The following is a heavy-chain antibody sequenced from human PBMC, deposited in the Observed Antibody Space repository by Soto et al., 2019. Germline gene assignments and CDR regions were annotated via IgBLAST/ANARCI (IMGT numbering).Heavy chain of an antibody. CDR2: IYYSGST. D-gene: IGHD6-6*01. CDR1: GGSISSGGYY. CDR3: SVTALSSSTFYGMDV. V-gene: IGHV4-31*03. J-gene: IGHJ6*02. Sequence: SETLSLTCTVSGGSISSGGYYWSWIRQHPGKGLEWIGYIYYSGSTYYNPSLKSRVTISVDTSKNQFSLKLSSVTAADTAVYYCSVTALSSSTFYGMDVWGHGTTVTVSS.